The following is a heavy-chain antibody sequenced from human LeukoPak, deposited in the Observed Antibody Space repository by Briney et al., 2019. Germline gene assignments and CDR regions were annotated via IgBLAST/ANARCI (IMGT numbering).Heavy chain of an antibody. CDR3: AKLNVDTAASSDY. CDR2: IYSGGST. Sequence: GGSLRLSCAASGFTVSSNYMSWVRQAPGKGLKWVSVIYSGGSTYYADSVKGRFTISRDNSKNTLYLQMNSLRAEDTAVYYCAKLNVDTAASSDYWGQGTLVTVSS. J-gene: IGHJ4*02. CDR1: GFTVSSNY. V-gene: IGHV3-66*04. D-gene: IGHD5-18*01.